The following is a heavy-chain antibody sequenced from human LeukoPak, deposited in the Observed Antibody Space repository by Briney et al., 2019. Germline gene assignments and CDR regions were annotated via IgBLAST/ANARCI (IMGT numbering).Heavy chain of an antibody. CDR3: ARQPAGIVVVPAAIGGGFDY. D-gene: IGHD2-2*01. Sequence: SETLSLTCTVSGGSISSSSYYWGWIRQRPGNGLEWIGSIYYSGSTYYNPYLKSRVTISVDTSKNQFSLKLSSVTAADTAVYYCARQPAGIVVVPAAIGGGFDYWGQGTLVTASS. J-gene: IGHJ4*02. CDR1: GGSISSSSYY. CDR2: IYYSGST. V-gene: IGHV4-39*01.